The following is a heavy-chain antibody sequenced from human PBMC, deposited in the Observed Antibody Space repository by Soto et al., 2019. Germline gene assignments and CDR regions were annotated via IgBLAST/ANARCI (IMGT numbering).Heavy chain of an antibody. CDR3: EIEKVGADSVHVFDI. Sequence: GGSLRLYYAASRFSLNRYAKSWVRQAPGKGLEWVSAIGGSGGSTYYADSVKGRFTISRDNSKNTMYLQMNSLRAKDTALYYCEIEKVGADSVHVFDIRGKGTMVTVSS. J-gene: IGHJ3*02. V-gene: IGHV3-23*01. CDR2: IGGSGGST. CDR1: RFSLNRYA. D-gene: IGHD1-26*01.